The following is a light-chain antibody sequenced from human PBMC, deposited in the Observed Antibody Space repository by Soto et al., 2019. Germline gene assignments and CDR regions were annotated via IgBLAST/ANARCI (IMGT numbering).Light chain of an antibody. V-gene: IGKV3-20*01. CDR2: GAS. CDR1: QSVSSSY. Sequence: ESVLTQSPGTLSLSPWERATLSCRASQSVSSSYLAWYQQKPGQAPRLLIYGASSRATGIPDRFSGSGSGTDFTLTISRLEPEDFAVYYCQQYGSSSWTCGQGTKVDIK. CDR3: QQYGSSSWT. J-gene: IGKJ1*01.